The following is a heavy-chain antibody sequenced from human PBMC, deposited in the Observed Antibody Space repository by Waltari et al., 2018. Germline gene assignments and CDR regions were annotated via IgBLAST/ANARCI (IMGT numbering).Heavy chain of an antibody. D-gene: IGHD5-12*01. CDR2: INPSGGST. CDR3: AGVTESLRFDY. Sequence: QVQLVQSGAEVKKPGSSVKVSCKASGGTFSSYAISWVRQAPGQGLEWMGIINPSGGSTSYAQKFQGRVTMTRDTSTSTVYMELSSLRSEDTAVYYCAGVTESLRFDYWGQGTLVTVSS. CDR1: GGTFSSYA. V-gene: IGHV1-46*01. J-gene: IGHJ4*02.